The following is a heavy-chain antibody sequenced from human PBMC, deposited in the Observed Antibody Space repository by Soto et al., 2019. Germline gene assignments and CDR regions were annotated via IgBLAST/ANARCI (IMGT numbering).Heavy chain of an antibody. D-gene: IGHD2-15*01. Sequence: ASVKVSCKVSGYTLTELSMHWVRQAPGKGLEWMGGFDPEDGETIYAQKFQGRVPLTEDTSTDTAYMELSSLRSEDTAGYYRAAHLIYCSGGSCQGDGCDIWPRDNGHRLL. CDR1: GYTLTELS. CDR2: FDPEDGET. J-gene: IGHJ3*02. V-gene: IGHV1-24*01. CDR3: AAHLIYCSGGSCQGDGCDI.